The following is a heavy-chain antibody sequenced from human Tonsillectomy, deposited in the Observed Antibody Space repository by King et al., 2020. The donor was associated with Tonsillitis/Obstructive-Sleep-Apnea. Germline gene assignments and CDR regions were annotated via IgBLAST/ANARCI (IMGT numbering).Heavy chain of an antibody. V-gene: IGHV1-18*01. CDR2: ISAYNGNT. D-gene: IGHD3-16*02. Sequence: VQLVESGAEVKKPGASVTVSCKASGYTFTSYGISWVRQAPGQGLEWMGWISAYNGNTNYAQKLQGRVTMTTDTSTSTAYMELRSLRSDDTAVYYCARMYMMITFGGGIEVGPFDYWGQGTLVTVSS. CDR3: ARMYMMITFGGGIEVGPFDY. J-gene: IGHJ4*02. CDR1: GYTFTSYG.